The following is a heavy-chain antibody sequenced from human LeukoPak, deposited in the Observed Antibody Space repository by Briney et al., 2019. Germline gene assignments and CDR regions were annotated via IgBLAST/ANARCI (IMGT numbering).Heavy chain of an antibody. CDR1: GYTFTGYY. Sequence: ASVKVSFKASGYTFTGYYMHWVRQAPGQGLEWMGWINPNSGGTNYAQKFQGRVTMTRDTSISTAYMELSRLRSDDTAVYYCARLNGGSVHFDYWGQGTLVTVSS. CDR2: INPNSGGT. D-gene: IGHD2-15*01. J-gene: IGHJ4*02. V-gene: IGHV1-2*02. CDR3: ARLNGGSVHFDY.